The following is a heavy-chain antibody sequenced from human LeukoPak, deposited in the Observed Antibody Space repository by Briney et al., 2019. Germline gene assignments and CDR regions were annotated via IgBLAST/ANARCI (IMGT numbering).Heavy chain of an antibody. CDR3: ARGGSTYYYGSGSYPNWFDP. CDR1: GYTFTSYA. J-gene: IGHJ5*02. V-gene: IGHV1-69*13. Sequence: SVKVSCKASGYTFTSYAISWVRQAPGQGLEWMGGIIPIFGTANYAQKFQGRVTITADESTSTAYMELSSLRSEDTAVYYCARGGSTYYYGSGSYPNWFDPWGQGTLVTVSS. D-gene: IGHD3-10*01. CDR2: IIPIFGTA.